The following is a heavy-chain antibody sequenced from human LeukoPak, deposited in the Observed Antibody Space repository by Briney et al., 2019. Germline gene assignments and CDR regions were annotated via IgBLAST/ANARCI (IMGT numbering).Heavy chain of an antibody. D-gene: IGHD6-6*01. V-gene: IGHV1-8*03. CDR1: GYTFTSYD. CDR3: ARGAHLHSSSSLHLYYYYYMDV. Sequence: ASVKVSCKASGYTFTSYDINWVRQATGQGLEWMGWMNPNSGNTGYAQKFQGRVTITRNTSISTAYMELSSLRSEDTAVYYCARGAHLHSSSSLHLYYYYYMDVWGKGTTVTVSS. CDR2: MNPNSGNT. J-gene: IGHJ6*03.